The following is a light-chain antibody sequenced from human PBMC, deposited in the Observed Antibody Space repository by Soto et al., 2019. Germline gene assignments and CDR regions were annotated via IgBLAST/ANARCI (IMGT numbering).Light chain of an antibody. Sequence: EIVLTQSPATLSLSPGERVTLSCRASQSVSDNLAWYQQKPGQPPRLLIYGASTRATGIPARFSGSGSGTDFTLTISSLQSEDFAIYYCQQYNSWPRFGQGTKVDIK. CDR3: QQYNSWPR. CDR2: GAS. CDR1: QSVSDN. J-gene: IGKJ1*01. V-gene: IGKV3-15*01.